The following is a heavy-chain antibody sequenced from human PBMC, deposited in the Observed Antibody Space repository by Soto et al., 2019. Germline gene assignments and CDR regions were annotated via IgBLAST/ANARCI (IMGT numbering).Heavy chain of an antibody. J-gene: IGHJ4*02. CDR3: ARLWSSSSSVDY. Sequence: GASVKVSCKASGYTFTSYDINWVRQATGQGLEWMGWMNPNSGNTGYAQKFQGRVTMTRNTSISTAYMELSSLRSEDTAVYYCARLWSSSSSVDYWGQGTLVTVSS. CDR2: MNPNSGNT. CDR1: GYTFTSYD. V-gene: IGHV1-8*01. D-gene: IGHD6-6*01.